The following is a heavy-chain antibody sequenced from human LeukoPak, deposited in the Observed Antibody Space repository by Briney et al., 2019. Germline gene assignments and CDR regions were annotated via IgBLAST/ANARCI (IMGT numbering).Heavy chain of an antibody. CDR1: GYTFTGYY. CDR3: ARAPLEQQLYLFDY. CDR2: INPNSGGT. J-gene: IGHJ4*02. Sequence: ASVKVSCKASGYTFTGYYMHWVRQAPGQGLEWMGWINPNSGGTNYAQKFQGRVTMTRDTSTSTVYMELSSLRSEDTAVYYCARAPLEQQLYLFDYWGQGTLVTVSS. D-gene: IGHD6-13*01. V-gene: IGHV1-2*02.